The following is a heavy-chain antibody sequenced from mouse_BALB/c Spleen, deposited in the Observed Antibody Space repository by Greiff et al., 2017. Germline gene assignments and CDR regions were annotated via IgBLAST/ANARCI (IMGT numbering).Heavy chain of an antibody. V-gene: IGHV3-1*02. J-gene: IGHJ4*01. D-gene: IGHD1-1*01. CDR2: IHYSGST. CDR1: GYSITSCSS. Sequence: EVMLVESGPDLVKPSQSLSLTCTVTGYSITSCSSWHWIRQFPGNKLEWMGYIHYSGSTNSNPSLKSRISITRDTSKNQFFLQLNSVTTEDTATYYCARGGTTAVADYAMDYWGQGTSVTVSS. CDR3: ARGGTTAVADYAMDY.